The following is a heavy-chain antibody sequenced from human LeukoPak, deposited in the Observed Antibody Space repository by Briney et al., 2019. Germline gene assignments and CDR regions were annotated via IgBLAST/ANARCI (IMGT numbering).Heavy chain of an antibody. V-gene: IGHV3-23*01. D-gene: IGHD2-21*01. CDR2: VRGGSGNT. CDR3: AKGHCDCEGYYYFDY. CDR1: GFTFNNYA. Sequence: GGSLRLSCAASGFTFNNYAMSWVRQAPGKGLEWVSAVRGGSGNTYYADSVKGRFTISRDNSKNMLYLQMNSLRAEDTAVYYCAKGHCDCEGYYYFDYWGQGILVTVSS. J-gene: IGHJ4*02.